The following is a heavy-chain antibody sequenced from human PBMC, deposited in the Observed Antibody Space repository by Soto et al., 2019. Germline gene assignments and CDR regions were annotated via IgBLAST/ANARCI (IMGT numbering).Heavy chain of an antibody. D-gene: IGHD4-17*01. J-gene: IGHJ4*02. Sequence: QVQLVQSGAEVKKPGASVKVSCKASGYTFTSYYMHWVRQAPGQGLEWMGIINPSGGSTSYAQKFQGRVTMTRDTSTSTVYMELSSLRSEDTAVYYFARESRTTVTRGARYYFDYWGQGTLVTVSS. CDR2: INPSGGST. CDR3: ARESRTTVTRGARYYFDY. CDR1: GYTFTSYY. V-gene: IGHV1-46*03.